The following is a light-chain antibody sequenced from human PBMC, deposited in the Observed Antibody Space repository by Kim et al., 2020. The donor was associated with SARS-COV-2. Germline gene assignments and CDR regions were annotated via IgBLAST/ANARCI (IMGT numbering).Light chain of an antibody. CDR2: EAS. V-gene: IGKV1-27*01. J-gene: IGKJ1*01. Sequence: SASVGDRVPITCRASRAISNSLAWYQQKPGKPPNLLIYEASTLHSGVPSRFSGSGYGTEFTLTISSLQPEDIATYFCQRYNSAPWTFGQGTKLEI. CDR1: RAISNS. CDR3: QRYNSAPWT.